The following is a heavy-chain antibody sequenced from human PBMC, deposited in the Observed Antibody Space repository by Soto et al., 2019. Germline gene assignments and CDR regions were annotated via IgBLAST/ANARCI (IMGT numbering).Heavy chain of an antibody. CDR3: ARGQPERTNY. V-gene: IGHV1-18*01. CDR2: ISAYNGNT. D-gene: IGHD2-8*01. J-gene: IGHJ4*02. CDR1: GYTFTSYG. Sequence: ASVKVSCKASGYTFTSYGISWVRQAPGQGLELMGWISAYNGNTGYAQKFQGRVTMTRDTAISTAYMELSSLRSEDTAIYYCARGQPERTNYWGQGTQVTVSS.